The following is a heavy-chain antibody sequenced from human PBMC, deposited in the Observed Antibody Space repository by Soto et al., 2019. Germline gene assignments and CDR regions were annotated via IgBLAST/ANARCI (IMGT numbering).Heavy chain of an antibody. V-gene: IGHV4-59*01. D-gene: IGHD5-18*01. CDR2: IDSSGST. Sequence: SDTLSLTCTLPRSSISNSYCSWIHQPPGKGREWIGYIDSSGSTNYKPSLKSRVTISVDTSKNQCSLKLSSVTAADTAVDYCARGKSLGYLAYFDPWGQGTLVTVS. J-gene: IGHJ5*02. CDR3: ARGKSLGYLAYFDP. CDR1: RSSISNSY.